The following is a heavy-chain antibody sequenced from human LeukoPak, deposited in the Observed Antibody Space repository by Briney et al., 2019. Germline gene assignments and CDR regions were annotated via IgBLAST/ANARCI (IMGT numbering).Heavy chain of an antibody. D-gene: IGHD3-16*02. CDR3: ARHIGGGIEDMDV. CDR1: GGSIGTYY. J-gene: IGHJ6*03. CDR2: IYVTGT. Sequence: SETLSLTCTVSGGSIGTYYWSWIRQSPGEGLEWIGYIYVTGTRYNPYLQSRVTISVDRSRNQFFLKMSSVTAADTAVYYCARHIGGGIEDMDVWGKGTKVIVSS. V-gene: IGHV4-59*08.